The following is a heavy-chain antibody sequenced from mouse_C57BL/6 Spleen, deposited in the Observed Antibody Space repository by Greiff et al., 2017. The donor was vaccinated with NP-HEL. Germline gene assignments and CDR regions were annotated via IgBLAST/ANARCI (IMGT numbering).Heavy chain of an antibody. CDR2: ISGGGGNT. Sequence: EVMLVESGGGLVKPGGSLKLSCAASGFTFSSYTMSWVRQTPEKRLEWVATISGGGGNTYYPDSVKGRFTISRDNAKNTLYLQMSSLRSEDTALYYCASQDGYRGFAYWGQGTLVTVSA. J-gene: IGHJ3*01. CDR1: GFTFSSYT. D-gene: IGHD2-3*01. CDR3: ASQDGYRGFAY. V-gene: IGHV5-9*01.